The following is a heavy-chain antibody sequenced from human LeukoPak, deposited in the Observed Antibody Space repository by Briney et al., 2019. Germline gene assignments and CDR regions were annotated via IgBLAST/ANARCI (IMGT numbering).Heavy chain of an antibody. D-gene: IGHD1-26*01. CDR2: IYYSGST. Sequence: SETLSLTCTVSGGSITNYYWSWIRQSPGKGLEWIGHIYYSGSTNYNPSLKSRVTMSVDTSKNQFSLKLSSVTAADTAVYYCARDVGATAGGHFDYWGQGTLVTVSS. CDR3: ARDVGATAGGHFDY. CDR1: GGSITNYY. J-gene: IGHJ4*02. V-gene: IGHV4-59*12.